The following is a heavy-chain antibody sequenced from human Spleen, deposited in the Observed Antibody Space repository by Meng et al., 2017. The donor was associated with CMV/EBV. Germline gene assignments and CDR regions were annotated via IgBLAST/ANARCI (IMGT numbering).Heavy chain of an antibody. CDR3: ARDGNQAYCSGGSCLGAFDY. Sequence: QVQLGXXXXXXVQXGXXXILSXXGSVVHFSSYAMHWVLQAPGKGLEWVAVISYDGSNKYYADTVKGRFTISRDNSKNTLYLQMNSLRAEDTAVYYCARDGNQAYCSGGSCLGAFDYWGQGTLVTVSS. J-gene: IGHJ4*02. CDR2: ISYDGSNK. V-gene: IGHV3-30-3*01. D-gene: IGHD2-15*01. CDR1: VVHFSSYA.